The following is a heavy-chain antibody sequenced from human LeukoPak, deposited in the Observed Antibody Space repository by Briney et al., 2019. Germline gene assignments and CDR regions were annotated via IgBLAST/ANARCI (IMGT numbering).Heavy chain of an antibody. V-gene: IGHV3-11*01. D-gene: IGHD1-26*01. CDR2: ISSSGSTI. J-gene: IGHJ4*02. CDR1: GFTFSDYY. Sequence: GGSLRLSCAASGFTFSDYYMSWIRQAPGKGLEWVSYISSSGSTIYYADSVKGRFTISRDNAKNSLYLQMNSLRAEDTAVYYCARDPPAGWELPTLDYWGQGTLVTVSS. CDR3: ARDPPAGWELPTLDY.